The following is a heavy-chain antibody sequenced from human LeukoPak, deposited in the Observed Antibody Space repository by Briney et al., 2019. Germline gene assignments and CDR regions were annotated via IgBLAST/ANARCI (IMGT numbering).Heavy chain of an antibody. D-gene: IGHD6-19*01. V-gene: IGHV3-23*01. CDR1: GFTFSSYA. J-gene: IGHJ4*02. Sequence: PGGSLRRSCAASGFTFSSYAMSWVRQAPGKGLEWVSAISGSGGSTYYADSVKGRFTISRDNSKNTLYLQMNSLRAEDTAVYYCAKDPKWVVRGAGYWGQGTLVTVSS. CDR3: AKDPKWVVRGAGY. CDR2: ISGSGGST.